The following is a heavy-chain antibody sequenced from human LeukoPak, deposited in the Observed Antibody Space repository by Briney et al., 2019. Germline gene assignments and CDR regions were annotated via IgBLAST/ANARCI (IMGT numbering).Heavy chain of an antibody. Sequence: AGGSLRLSCVASGFTFRGFDMNWVRQAPGKGLEWVSYISTSGKTIYYADSVKGRFTISRDNARNSLDLQMRSLRAEDTAVYYCARDLTVAGPMDVWGQGTTVTVSS. D-gene: IGHD6-19*01. CDR2: ISTSGKTI. V-gene: IGHV3-48*03. J-gene: IGHJ6*02. CDR1: GFTFRGFD. CDR3: ARDLTVAGPMDV.